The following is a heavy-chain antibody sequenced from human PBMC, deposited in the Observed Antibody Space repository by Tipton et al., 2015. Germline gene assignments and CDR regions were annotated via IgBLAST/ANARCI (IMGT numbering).Heavy chain of an antibody. Sequence: LRLSCSLSGGSFYTYYGTWIRQPPGQGLEWIGEIYHSGTTNYNPSLRGRFTISLRTSKNQLSLKADSVTAADTAIYYCARGGSPIIEMAYHHYGLDVWGQGTTVTVSS. CDR1: GGSFYTYY. J-gene: IGHJ6*02. CDR2: IYHSGTT. V-gene: IGHV4-34*01. CDR3: ARGGSPIIEMAYHHYGLDV. D-gene: IGHD5-24*01.